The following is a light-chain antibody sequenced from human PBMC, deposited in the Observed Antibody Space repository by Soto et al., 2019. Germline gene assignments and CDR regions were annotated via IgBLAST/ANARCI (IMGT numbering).Light chain of an antibody. CDR1: QGVSSY. Sequence: EIVLTQSPATLSLSPGERATHSCRASQGVSSYLAWYQQKPGQAPRLLIYDASNRATGIPARFSGSGSGTDFTLTISSLETEDFAVYYCQQRSNWPLTFGGGTKVEIK. J-gene: IGKJ4*01. V-gene: IGKV3-11*01. CDR2: DAS. CDR3: QQRSNWPLT.